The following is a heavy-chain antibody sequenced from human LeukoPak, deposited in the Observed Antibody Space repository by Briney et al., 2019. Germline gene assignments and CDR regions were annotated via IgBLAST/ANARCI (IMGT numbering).Heavy chain of an antibody. CDR1: GGSFSGYY. V-gene: IGHV4-34*01. CDR2: INHTGSA. J-gene: IGHJ4*02. Sequence: PSETLSLTCAVYGGSFSGYYWTWIRQPPGKGLEWIGEINHTGSANYNPSLKSRVTISVDTSKNQFSLRLKYVTAADTAVYFCAMSPNFGFDYWGQGILVTVSS. D-gene: IGHD3-10*01. CDR3: AMSPNFGFDY.